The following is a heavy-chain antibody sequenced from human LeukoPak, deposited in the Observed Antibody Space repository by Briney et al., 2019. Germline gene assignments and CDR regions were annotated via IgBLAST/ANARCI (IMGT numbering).Heavy chain of an antibody. CDR1: GYTFTDYA. V-gene: IGHV1-3*01. CDR2: INAANGNT. CDR3: ARDLGYCSGGSCTEFIY. Sequence: ASVKVSCKASGYTFTDYAMHWVRQAPGQRFEWVGWINAANGNTKYSEKFQGRVTITRDTSANIAYMELSSLRSEDTAVYYCARDLGYCSGGSCTEFIYWGQGTLVTVSS. J-gene: IGHJ4*02. D-gene: IGHD2-15*01.